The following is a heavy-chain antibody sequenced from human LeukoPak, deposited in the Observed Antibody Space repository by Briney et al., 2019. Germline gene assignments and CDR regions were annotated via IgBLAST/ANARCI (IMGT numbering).Heavy chain of an antibody. J-gene: IGHJ4*02. D-gene: IGHD6-6*01. CDR3: ARAYSSSSWCFDY. V-gene: IGHV4-59*01. Sequence: SETLSLTCTVSGGSISSYYWSWIRQPPGKGLEWIGYIYYSGSTNYIPSLKSRVTISVDTSKNQFSLKLSSVTAADTAVYYCARAYSSSSWCFDYWGQGTLVTVSS. CDR2: IYYSGST. CDR1: GGSISSYY.